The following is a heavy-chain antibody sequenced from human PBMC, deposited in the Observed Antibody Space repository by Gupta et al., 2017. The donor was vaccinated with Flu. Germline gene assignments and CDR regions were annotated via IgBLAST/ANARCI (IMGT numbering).Heavy chain of an antibody. CDR3: ARLGPYDAFEM. Sequence: MNWVRQAPGKGLEWVSSISFSGGYIYYADSVKGRFTISRDNAKNSLYLQMNSLRAEDTAVYYCARLGPYDAFEMWGQGTMVTVSS. CDR2: ISFSGGYI. J-gene: IGHJ3*02. V-gene: IGHV3-21*01. D-gene: IGHD1-26*01.